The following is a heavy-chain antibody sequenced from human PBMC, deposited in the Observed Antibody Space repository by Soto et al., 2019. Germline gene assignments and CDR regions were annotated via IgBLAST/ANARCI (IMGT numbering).Heavy chain of an antibody. D-gene: IGHD3-10*01. CDR3: ARGGITMGRSGMDV. Sequence: GESLKISCQGSGYSFSNYKINWVSQMPGKGLEWMGRIDPSDSNTDYSPSFPGHVTMSADESITTAYLQWRSLKASDTAIYYCARGGITMGRSGMDVWGQGTTVTVSS. CDR2: IDPSDSNT. CDR1: GYSFSNYK. J-gene: IGHJ6*02. V-gene: IGHV5-10-1*01.